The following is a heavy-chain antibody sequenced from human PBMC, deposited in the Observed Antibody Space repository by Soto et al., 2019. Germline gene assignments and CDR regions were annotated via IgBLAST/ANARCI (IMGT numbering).Heavy chain of an antibody. CDR3: AADLPGHGGGYEFDY. CDR2: ISSSSSTI. CDR1: GFTFSSYS. J-gene: IGHJ4*01. V-gene: IGHV3-48*01. Sequence: GGSLRLSCAASGFTFSSYSMNWVRQAPGKGLEWVSYISSSSSTIYYADSVKGRFTISRDNAKNSLYLQMNSLRAEDTAVYYCAADLPGHGGGYEFDYWGQGNPVTVSS. D-gene: IGHD2-15*01.